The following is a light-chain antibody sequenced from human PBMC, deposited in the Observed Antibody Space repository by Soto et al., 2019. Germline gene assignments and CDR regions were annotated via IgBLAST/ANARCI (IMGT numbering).Light chain of an antibody. J-gene: IGKJ2*01. V-gene: IGKV3-20*01. Sequence: ETVLTQSPGTVSLSPGERATLSCTTSQTVRSDYLAWYQQKPGHAPRLLIYGIFNRATGIPDRFSGSGAGTDFTLTISGLEPEDSAVYYCQHYDSSPRTFGPGTKVEI. CDR3: QHYDSSPRT. CDR2: GIF. CDR1: QTVRSDY.